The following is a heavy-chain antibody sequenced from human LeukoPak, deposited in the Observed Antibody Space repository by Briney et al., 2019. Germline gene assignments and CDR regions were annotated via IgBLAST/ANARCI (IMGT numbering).Heavy chain of an antibody. CDR2: IYYSGST. V-gene: IGHV4-39*07. J-gene: IGHJ4*02. D-gene: IGHD6-19*01. Sequence: SETLSLTCTVSGGSISSSSYYWGWIRQPPGKGLEWIGSIYYSGSTYYNPSLKSRVTISVDTSKNQFSLKLSSVTAADTAVYYCARQTIAVENFDYWGQGTLVTVSS. CDR1: GGSISSSSYY. CDR3: ARQTIAVENFDY.